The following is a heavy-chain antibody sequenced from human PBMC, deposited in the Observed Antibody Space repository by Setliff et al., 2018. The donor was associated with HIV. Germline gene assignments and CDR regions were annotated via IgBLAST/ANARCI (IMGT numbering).Heavy chain of an antibody. CDR1: GRSFSGYY. Sequence: SETLSLTCAVYGRSFSGYYWNWIRQSPGKGLEWIGEINHSGGTNYNPSLKSRVTMSIDTSKNQFSLNVSSVTAADTAAYYCARGWGHDGFDFWGQGTMVTVSS. V-gene: IGHV4-34*01. D-gene: IGHD7-27*01. CDR2: INHSGGT. J-gene: IGHJ3*01. CDR3: ARGWGHDGFDF.